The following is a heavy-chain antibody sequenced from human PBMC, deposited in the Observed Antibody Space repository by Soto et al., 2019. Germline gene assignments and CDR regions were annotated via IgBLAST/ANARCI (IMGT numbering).Heavy chain of an antibody. CDR3: ARDPYSSTTPTDY. CDR2: ISSSGSTI. CDR1: GFTFSDYY. Sequence: PGGSLRLSCAASGFTFSDYYMSWIRQAPGKGLEWVSYISSSGSTIYYADSVKGRFTISRDIAKNSLYLQMNSLRAEDTAVYYCARDPYSSTTPTDYWGQGTLVTVSS. J-gene: IGHJ4*02. D-gene: IGHD2-2*01. V-gene: IGHV3-11*01.